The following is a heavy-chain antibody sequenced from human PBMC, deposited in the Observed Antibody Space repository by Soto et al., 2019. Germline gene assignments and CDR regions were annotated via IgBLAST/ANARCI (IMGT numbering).Heavy chain of an antibody. V-gene: IGHV3-30*03. J-gene: IGHJ4*02. CDR3: AGEVASGY. Sequence: QVQLVESGGGVVQPGRSLRLSCAVSGFTVSTYGMHWVRQAPGKGLEWVAVISRDGGTKYYADSVKGRFTISRDNFRNPLFLEMKSLRGDDMAVYYCAGEVASGYWGQGTLVTVSS. CDR2: ISRDGGTK. CDR1: GFTVSTYG. D-gene: IGHD2-21*01.